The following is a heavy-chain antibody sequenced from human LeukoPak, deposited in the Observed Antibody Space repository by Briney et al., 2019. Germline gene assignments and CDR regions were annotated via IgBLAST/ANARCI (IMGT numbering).Heavy chain of an antibody. CDR3: AREPPGY. CDR2: IYTNGGA. CDR1: GGSVTSGNYY. J-gene: IGHJ4*02. Sequence: SETLSLTCTVSGGSVTSGNYYWNWIPQPAGKGLEWIGRIYTNGGASYNPSLKSRVTISIDASKNQFSLKLSSVTAADTAVYCCAREPPGYWGQGILVTVSS. V-gene: IGHV4-61*02.